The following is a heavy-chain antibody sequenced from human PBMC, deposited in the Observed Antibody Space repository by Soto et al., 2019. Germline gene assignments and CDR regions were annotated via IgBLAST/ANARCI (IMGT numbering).Heavy chain of an antibody. CDR2: TNAGNGNT. D-gene: IGHD1-1*01. J-gene: IGHJ4*02. Sequence: QVQLVQSGAEEKKPGASVKVSCKASGYTFSSYAMNWARQGPGQRLEWRGWTNAGNGNTKYSQKFQGRVTITRYTSATTAYIELSSLRSEDTAVYYCARGGTPFDYWRQGTLVTVSS. V-gene: IGHV1-3*05. CDR3: ARGGTPFDY. CDR1: GYTFSSYA.